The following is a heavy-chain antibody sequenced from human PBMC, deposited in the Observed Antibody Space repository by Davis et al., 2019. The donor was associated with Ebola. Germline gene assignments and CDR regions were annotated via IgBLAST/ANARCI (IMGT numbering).Heavy chain of an antibody. J-gene: IGHJ4*02. CDR3: ARDPGGYDHFDY. CDR1: GGSISSGDYY. CDR2: IYYTGSA. D-gene: IGHD5-12*01. V-gene: IGHV4-31*03. Sequence: SETLSLTCTVSGGSISSGDYYWSWIRQHPGNGLEFIAYIYYTGSAYYNPSLKRRATISVDTSNNQFSLRLSSVTAADTAFYYCARDPGGYDHFDYWGQGTLVTVSS.